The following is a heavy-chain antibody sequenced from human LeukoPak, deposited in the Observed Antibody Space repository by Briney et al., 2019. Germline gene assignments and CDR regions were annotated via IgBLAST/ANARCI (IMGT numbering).Heavy chain of an antibody. J-gene: IGHJ5*02. D-gene: IGHD5-18*01. CDR1: GGTFNNYA. Sequence: SVKVSCKASGGTFNNYAINWVRQAPGQGLECMGGIIPIFGSSNYAQKFQGRVTITADESTTTAYMELSSLRSEDTAVYYCARVTHTELSTWFDPWGQGTLVTVSS. V-gene: IGHV1-69*13. CDR2: IIPIFGSS. CDR3: ARVTHTELSTWFDP.